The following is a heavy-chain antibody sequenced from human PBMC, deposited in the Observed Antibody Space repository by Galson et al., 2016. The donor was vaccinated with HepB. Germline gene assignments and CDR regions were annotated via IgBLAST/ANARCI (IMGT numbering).Heavy chain of an antibody. CDR3: TTEGDSFDY. V-gene: IGHV3-15*01. CDR1: GFTFSNAW. CDR2: IKSKIYGGTI. D-gene: IGHD3-16*01. Sequence: SLRLSCAASGFTFSNAWMSWVRQAPGKGLEWVGRIKSKIYGGTIDYAAPVKGRFTISRDDSKNTLYLQMNSLKTEDTAVYYCTTEGDSFDYWGQGTLVTVSS. J-gene: IGHJ4*02.